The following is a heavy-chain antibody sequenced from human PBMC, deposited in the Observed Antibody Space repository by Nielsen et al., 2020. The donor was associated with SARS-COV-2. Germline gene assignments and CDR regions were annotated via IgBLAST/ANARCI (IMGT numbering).Heavy chain of an antibody. J-gene: IGHJ6*02. D-gene: IGHD3-9*01. V-gene: IGHV7-4-1*02. Sequence: ASVKVSCKASGYTFTTYALNWVRQAPGQGLEWMGWINTNTGSPSYARDFTGRFVFSLDTSVSTAYLQISSLKAEDTAVYYCAKYYDILTGYYRGYYYYGMDVWGQGTTVTVSS. CDR1: GYTFTTYA. CDR3: AKYYDILTGYYRGYYYYGMDV. CDR2: INTNTGSP.